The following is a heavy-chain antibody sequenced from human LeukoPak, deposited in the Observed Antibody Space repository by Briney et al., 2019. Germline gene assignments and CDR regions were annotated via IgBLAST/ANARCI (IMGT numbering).Heavy chain of an antibody. CDR1: GGTFSSYT. V-gene: IGHV1-69*02. Sequence: SVKVSCKASGGTFSSYTISWVRQAPGQGLEWMGRIIPILGIANYAQKFQGRVTITADKSTSTAYMELSSLRSDDTAVYYCARVGVAGVDNWFDPWGQGTLVTVSS. CDR2: IIPILGIA. CDR3: ARVGVAGVDNWFDP. D-gene: IGHD6-19*01. J-gene: IGHJ5*02.